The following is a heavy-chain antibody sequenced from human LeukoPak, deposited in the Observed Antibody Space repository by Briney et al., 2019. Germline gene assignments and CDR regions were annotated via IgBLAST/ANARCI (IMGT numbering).Heavy chain of an antibody. CDR1: GFTVSSNY. CDR2: IYSGGST. CDR3: ARWYRSSWYYFDY. V-gene: IGHV3-66*01. D-gene: IGHD6-13*01. Sequence: GGSLRLSCAASGFTVSSNYMSWVRQAPGKGLEWVSVIYSGGSTYYADSVKGRFTISRDNSKNTLYLQMNSLRAEDTAVYYCARWYRSSWYYFDYWGQGTLVTVSS. J-gene: IGHJ4*02.